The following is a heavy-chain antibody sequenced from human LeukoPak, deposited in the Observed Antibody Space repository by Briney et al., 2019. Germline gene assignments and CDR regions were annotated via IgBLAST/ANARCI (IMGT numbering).Heavy chain of an antibody. V-gene: IGHV3-23*01. D-gene: IGHD6-19*01. CDR2: ISGSGGST. J-gene: IGHJ4*02. CDR3: AKGSQWLITFFDY. CDR1: GFTFSSYA. Sequence: GGSLRLSCAASGFTFSSYAMSWVRQAPGKGLEWVSAISGSGGSTYYADSVKGRFTTSRDNSKNTLYLQMNSLRAEDTAVYYCAKGSQWLITFFDYWGQGTLVTVSS.